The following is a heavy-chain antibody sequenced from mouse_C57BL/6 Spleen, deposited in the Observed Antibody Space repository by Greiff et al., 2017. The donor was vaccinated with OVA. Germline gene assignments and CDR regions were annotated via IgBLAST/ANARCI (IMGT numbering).Heavy chain of an antibody. Sequence: DVQLVESEGGLVQPGSSMKLSCTASGFPFSDYYMAWVRQVQEKGLEWVANINSDGSSTYYLDSLKSRFIISRDNAKNMLYLQMSSLKSEDTATYYCSREADSNYYFDYWGQGTTLTVSS. CDR3: SREADSNYYFDY. CDR2: INSDGSST. D-gene: IGHD2-5*01. CDR1: GFPFSDYY. V-gene: IGHV5-16*01. J-gene: IGHJ2*01.